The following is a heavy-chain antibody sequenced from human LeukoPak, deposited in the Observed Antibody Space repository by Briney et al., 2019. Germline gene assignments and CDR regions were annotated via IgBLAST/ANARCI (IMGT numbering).Heavy chain of an antibody. D-gene: IGHD2-15*01. V-gene: IGHV1-18*01. CDR1: GYTFTSYG. Sequence: ASVKVSCKASGYTFTSYGISWVRQAPGQGLEWMGWISAYNGNTNYAQKLQGRVTMTTDTSTSTAYMELRSLRSDDTAVYYCARDLGRRCSGGSCNYYYNYMDVWGKGTTVTISS. CDR2: ISAYNGNT. J-gene: IGHJ6*03. CDR3: ARDLGRRCSGGSCNYYYNYMDV.